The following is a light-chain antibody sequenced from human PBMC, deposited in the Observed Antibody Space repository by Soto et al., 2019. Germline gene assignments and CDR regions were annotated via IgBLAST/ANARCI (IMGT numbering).Light chain of an antibody. CDR1: QSVSSY. Sequence: EIVLTQSPATLSLSPGERATLSCRASQSVSSYLAWYQQKPGQAPRLLIYDASNRATGIPARFSGSGSGTDLTLTISSLEPEDFAVYHCQQRSNWPPITFGQGTRLEIK. CDR3: QQRSNWPPIT. CDR2: DAS. J-gene: IGKJ5*01. V-gene: IGKV3-11*01.